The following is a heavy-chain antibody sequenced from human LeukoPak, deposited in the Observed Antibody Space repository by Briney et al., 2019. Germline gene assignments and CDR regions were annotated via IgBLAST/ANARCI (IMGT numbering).Heavy chain of an antibody. CDR2: SYYSGST. D-gene: IGHD3-3*01. Sequence: PSETLSLTCTVSGGSITHYYWTWIRQPPGKGLEWIGYSYYSGSTNYNPSLKSRVTISVDTSKNQFSLKLSSVTAADTAVYYCARHSGLRSPLGVWGKGTTVTVSS. V-gene: IGHV4-59*08. CDR1: GGSITHYY. J-gene: IGHJ6*04. CDR3: ARHSGLRSPLGV.